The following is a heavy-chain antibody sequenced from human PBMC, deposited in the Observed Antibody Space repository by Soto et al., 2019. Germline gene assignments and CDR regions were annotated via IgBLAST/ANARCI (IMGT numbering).Heavy chain of an antibody. Sequence: QLQLQESGPGLVKPSETLSLTCTVSGGSISSSSYYWGWIRQPPGKGLEWIGSIYYSGSTYYNPSLKSRVTISVDTSKNQFSLKLSSVTAADTAVYYCARRIAARWYNWFDPWGQGTLVTVSS. D-gene: IGHD6-6*01. J-gene: IGHJ5*02. V-gene: IGHV4-39*01. CDR3: ARRIAARWYNWFDP. CDR1: GGSISSSSYY. CDR2: IYYSGST.